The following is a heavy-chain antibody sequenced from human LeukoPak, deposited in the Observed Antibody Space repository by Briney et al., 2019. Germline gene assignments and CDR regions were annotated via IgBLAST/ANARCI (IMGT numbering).Heavy chain of an antibody. J-gene: IGHJ3*02. CDR3: AKTYPIDAFDI. V-gene: IGHV1-69*13. CDR2: IIPIFGTA. Sequence: SVKVSCKASGGTFSSYAISGVRQAPGQGLEWMGGIIPIFGTANYAQKFQGRVTITADESTSTAYMELSSLRSEDTAVYYCAKTYPIDAFDIWGQGTMVTVSS. CDR1: GGTFSSYA.